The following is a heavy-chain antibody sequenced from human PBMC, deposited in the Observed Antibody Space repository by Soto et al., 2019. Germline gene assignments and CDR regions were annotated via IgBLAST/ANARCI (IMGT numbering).Heavy chain of an antibody. CDR1: GGSFSSYA. J-gene: IGHJ6*02. CDR2: IIPIFGTA. Sequence: SVRVSCRASGGSFSSYAISWVRQAPGQGLEWMGGIIPIFGTANYAQKFQGRVTITADKSTSTAYMELSSLRSEDTAVYYCARFKDSSGWIVHYGMDVWGQGTTVTVSS. CDR3: ARFKDSSGWIVHYGMDV. D-gene: IGHD3-22*01. V-gene: IGHV1-69*06.